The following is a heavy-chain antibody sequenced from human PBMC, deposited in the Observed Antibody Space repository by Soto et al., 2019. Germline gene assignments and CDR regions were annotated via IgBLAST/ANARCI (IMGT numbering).Heavy chain of an antibody. CDR1: GGSISSYY. V-gene: IGHV4-59*01. J-gene: IGHJ5*02. CDR2: IYYSGRT. D-gene: IGHD3-3*01. CDR3: ARSPYYSFWSGYSDNWFDP. Sequence: SETLSLTCTVSGGSISSYYWSWIRQPPGKGLEWIGYIYYSGRTNYNPSLKSRVTISVYMSKNQFSLKLSSVTAADTAVYYCARSPYYSFWSGYSDNWFDPWGQGTRVTVSS.